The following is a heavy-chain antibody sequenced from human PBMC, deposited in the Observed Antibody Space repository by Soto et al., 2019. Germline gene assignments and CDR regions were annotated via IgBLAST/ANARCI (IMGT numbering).Heavy chain of an antibody. Sequence: QVQLIQSGAEVKRPGASVKVYCKASGYSFINSDINWVRRASGQGLEWMGLVNPKSGRTVSAQKFQGRVSMTRNVSISTAFLERSSLTSEDTAVYYCARTPTDFWGQGNQVTVSS. CDR1: GYSFINSD. J-gene: IGHJ4*02. CDR3: ARTPTDF. V-gene: IGHV1-8*01. CDR2: VNPKSGRT.